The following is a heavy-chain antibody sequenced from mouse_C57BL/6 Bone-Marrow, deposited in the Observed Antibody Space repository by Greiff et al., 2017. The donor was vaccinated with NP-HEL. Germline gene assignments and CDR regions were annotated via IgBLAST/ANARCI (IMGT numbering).Heavy chain of an antibody. J-gene: IGHJ1*03. Sequence: VQLQQSDAELVKPGASVKISCKVSGYTFTDHTIHWMKQRPEQGLEWIGYIYPRDGSTKYNEKFKGKATLTADKSSSTAYMQLNSLTSEDSAVYFCATHYYGSSYRHWYFDVWGTGTTVTVSS. CDR3: ATHYYGSSYRHWYFDV. CDR1: GYTFTDHT. CDR2: IYPRDGST. V-gene: IGHV1-78*01. D-gene: IGHD1-1*01.